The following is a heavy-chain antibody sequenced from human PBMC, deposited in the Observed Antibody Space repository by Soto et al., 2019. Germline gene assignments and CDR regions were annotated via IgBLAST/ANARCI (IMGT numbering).Heavy chain of an antibody. D-gene: IGHD2-15*01. CDR3: AESGDYYYYMDV. CDR2: IYYSGST. Sequence: SETLCLTCTVSGGSISSSSYYWGWIRQPPGKGLEWIGSIYYSGSTYYNPSLKSRVTISVDTSKNQFSLKLSSVTAADTAVYYCAESGDYYYYMDVWGKGTTVTVSS. CDR1: GGSISSSSYY. V-gene: IGHV4-39*01. J-gene: IGHJ6*03.